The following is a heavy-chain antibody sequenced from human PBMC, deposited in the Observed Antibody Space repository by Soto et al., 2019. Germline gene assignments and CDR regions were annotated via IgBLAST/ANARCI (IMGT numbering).Heavy chain of an antibody. CDR3: ARWATGASSQGMDV. V-gene: IGHV4-4*07. CDR2: IYSSGGT. D-gene: IGHD1-1*01. Sequence: QVQLQESGPGLVKPSETLSLTCSVSGGSIDSYFWSWIRQPAGKGLEWLGRIYSSGGTKYNVSLESRVTMSVDTSEGQFSLELRSVTAADTAVYSCARWATGASSQGMDVWGPGTTVTVSS. CDR1: GGSIDSYF. J-gene: IGHJ6*02.